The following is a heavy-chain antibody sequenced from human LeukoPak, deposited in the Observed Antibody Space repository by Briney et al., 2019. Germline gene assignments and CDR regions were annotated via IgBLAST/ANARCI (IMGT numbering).Heavy chain of an antibody. J-gene: IGHJ6*02. Sequence: GGSLRRSCAASGFTFSSYEMNWVRQAPGKGLEWVSYISSSGSTIYYADSAKGRFTISRDNAKNSLYLQMNSLRAEDTAVYYCAKVHAMAYYYGMDVWGQGTTVTVSS. CDR3: AKVHAMAYYYGMDV. V-gene: IGHV3-48*03. CDR2: ISSSGSTI. CDR1: GFTFSSYE. D-gene: IGHD5-24*01.